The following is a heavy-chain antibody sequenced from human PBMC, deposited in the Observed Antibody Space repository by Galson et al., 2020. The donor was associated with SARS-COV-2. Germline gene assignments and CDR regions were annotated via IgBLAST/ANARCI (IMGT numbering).Heavy chain of an antibody. J-gene: IGHJ6*02. V-gene: IGHV1-58*01. CDR2: IVAGSGNT. D-gene: IGHD1-26*01. Sequence: SVKVSCTASGFTFTTSAVQWVRQGRRQRLEWIGWIVAGSGNTNYAQKFQERVTITRDMSTTTAYMELSSLRSEDTAVYYCAAEYSGSQGKIDVWGQGTTVTVS. CDR1: GFTFTTSA. CDR3: AAEYSGSQGKIDV.